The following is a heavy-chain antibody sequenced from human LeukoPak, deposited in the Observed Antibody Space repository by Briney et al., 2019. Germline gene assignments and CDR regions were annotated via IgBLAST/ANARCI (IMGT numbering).Heavy chain of an antibody. J-gene: IGHJ4*02. CDR1: GGSISSGGYY. Sequence: PSETLSLTCTVSGGSISSGGYYWSWIRQHPGKGLEWMGYIYYSGSTYYNPSLKSRVTISVDTSKNQFSLKLSSVTAADTAVYYCARLYGSGSLDYWGQGTLVTVSS. CDR2: IYYSGST. V-gene: IGHV4-31*03. D-gene: IGHD3-10*01. CDR3: ARLYGSGSLDY.